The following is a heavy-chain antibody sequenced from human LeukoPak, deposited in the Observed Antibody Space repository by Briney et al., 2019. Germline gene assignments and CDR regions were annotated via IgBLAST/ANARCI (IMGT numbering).Heavy chain of an antibody. Sequence: ASVKVSCKASGYTFTGYYMHWVRQAPGQGLEWMGWINPNSGGTNYAQKFQGRVTMTRDMSTSTVYIELSSRRSEDTAVYYCARDSTEGGVTGSLVSYFQHWGQGTLVTVSS. CDR1: GYTFTGYY. J-gene: IGHJ1*01. CDR2: INPNSGGT. V-gene: IGHV1-2*02. D-gene: IGHD3-16*01. CDR3: ARDSTEGGVTGSLVSYFQH.